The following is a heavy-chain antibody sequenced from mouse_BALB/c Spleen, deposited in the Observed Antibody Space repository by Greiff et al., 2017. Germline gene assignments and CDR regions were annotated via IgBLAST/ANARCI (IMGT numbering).Heavy chain of an antibody. J-gene: IGHJ2*01. V-gene: IGHV1-87*01. Sequence: QVQLQQSGAELARPGASVKLSCKASGYTFTSYWMQWVKQRPGQGLEWIGAIYPGDGDTRYTQKFKGKATLTADKSSSTAYMQLSSLASEDSAVYYCARSRNFGLSDYWGQGTTLTVSS. D-gene: IGHD1-1*02. CDR3: ARSRNFGLSDY. CDR1: GYTFTSYW. CDR2: IYPGDGDT.